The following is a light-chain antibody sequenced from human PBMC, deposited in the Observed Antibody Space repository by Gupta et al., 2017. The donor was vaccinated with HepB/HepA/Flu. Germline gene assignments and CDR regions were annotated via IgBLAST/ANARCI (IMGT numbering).Light chain of an antibody. CDR2: AAS. Sequence: DIQMTHSPSSLPASVGDRVTITCRASQSISSYLNWYQQKPGKAPKLLTYAASSLQSGVPSRFSGSGSGTDFTLTISSLQPEDFATYYCQQCYSTPRTFGQGTKVEIK. J-gene: IGKJ1*01. V-gene: IGKV1-39*01. CDR3: QQCYSTPRT. CDR1: QSISSY.